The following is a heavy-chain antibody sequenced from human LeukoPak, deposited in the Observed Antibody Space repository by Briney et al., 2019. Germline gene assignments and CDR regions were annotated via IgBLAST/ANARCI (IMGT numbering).Heavy chain of an antibody. Sequence: AGRSLRLSCAASGFTFSSYGMHWVRQAPGKGLECVGFISYDGSDKYNADSVKGRFTISRDNSKNTLYLQMNSLSAEDTAVYYCAKDLYAAYIYGMDVWGQGTTVTVSS. J-gene: IGHJ6*02. CDR2: ISYDGSDK. CDR1: GFTFSSYG. CDR3: AKDLYAAYIYGMDV. V-gene: IGHV3-30*18. D-gene: IGHD3-16*01.